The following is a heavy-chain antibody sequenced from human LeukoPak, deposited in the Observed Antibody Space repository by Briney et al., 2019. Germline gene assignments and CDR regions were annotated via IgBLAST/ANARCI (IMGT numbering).Heavy chain of an antibody. CDR3: VRPGYCGGANCYSGAYDI. V-gene: IGHV3-30*03. CDR2: ISYDGSYK. J-gene: IGHJ3*02. Sequence: GGSLRLSCVASGFTFSTFGMHWVRQAPGKGLEWVALISYDGSYKSYADSVKGRFTISRDNSKNTLYLQMNSLRAEDTAVYYCVRPGYCGGANCYSGAYDIWGQGTMVTVSS. CDR1: GFTFSTFG. D-gene: IGHD2-15*01.